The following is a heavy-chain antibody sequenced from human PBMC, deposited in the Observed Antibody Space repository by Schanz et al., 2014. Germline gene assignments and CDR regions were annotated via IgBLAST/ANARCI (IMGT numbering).Heavy chain of an antibody. Sequence: VQLLESGGGLVQPGGSLRLSCAASGFTFSTSTMHWVRQAPGKGLEWVAVIWYDGSNKYYADSVKGRFTISRDNSKNTLYLQMNSLRAEDTAIYYCAKDAPYPFDLWGRGTLITVSS. V-gene: IGHV3-33*06. CDR2: IWYDGSNK. CDR3: AKDAPYPFDL. CDR1: GFTFSTST. J-gene: IGHJ2*01.